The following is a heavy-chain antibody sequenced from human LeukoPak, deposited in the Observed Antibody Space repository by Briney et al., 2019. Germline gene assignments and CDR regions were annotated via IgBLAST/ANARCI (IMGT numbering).Heavy chain of an antibody. V-gene: IGHV3-30-3*01. Sequence: GGSLRLSCAASGFTFSSYAMHWVRQAPGKGLEWVAVISYDGSNKYYADSVKGRFTISRDNSKNTLYLQMNSLRAEDTAVYYYTREVDIVVVVAAIRSPAMVPVYGMDVWGKGTTVTVSS. CDR3: TREVDIVVVVAAIRSPAMVPVYGMDV. J-gene: IGHJ6*04. CDR2: ISYDGSNK. CDR1: GFTFSSYA. D-gene: IGHD2-15*01.